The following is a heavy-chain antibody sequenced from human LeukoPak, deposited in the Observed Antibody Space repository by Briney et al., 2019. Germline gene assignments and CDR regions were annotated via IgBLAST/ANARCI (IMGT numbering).Heavy chain of an antibody. CDR1: GYTLTELS. CDR2: FYPEDGET. V-gene: IGHV1-24*01. J-gene: IGHJ5*02. CDR3: ATDTDLGYCGGDCYGGFDP. Sequence: ASVTVSCKVSGYTLTELSMHSVRQAPGKGVGWMGGFYPEDGETIYAQKFQGRVTMTEDTSTDTGYMELGSLRSEDTAVYYCATDTDLGYCGGDCYGGFDPWGQGTLVTVSS. D-gene: IGHD2-21*01.